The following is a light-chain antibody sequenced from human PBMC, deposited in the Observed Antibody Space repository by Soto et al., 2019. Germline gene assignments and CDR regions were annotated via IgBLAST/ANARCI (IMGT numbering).Light chain of an antibody. CDR2: TVS. V-gene: IGLV2-14*01. CDR3: SSFTTDSTYV. CDR1: SSDVGANIF. J-gene: IGLJ1*01. Sequence: QSALTQPASVSGSPGQSITISCTGTSSDVGANIFVSWYQQHPGKVPKLMIYTVSSRPSGVPQRVSGSKSGNTASLTISRLQAGDEADYYCSSFTTDSTYVFGTGTKVTVL.